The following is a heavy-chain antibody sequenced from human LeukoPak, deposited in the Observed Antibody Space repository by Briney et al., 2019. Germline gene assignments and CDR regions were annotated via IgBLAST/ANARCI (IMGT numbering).Heavy chain of an antibody. J-gene: IGHJ4*02. CDR2: ISYDGRNK. CDR3: AKDGPSRQPVVPAAVDY. Sequence: GGSLRLSCAASGFTFSSYGMHWVRQAPGKGLEWVAVISYDGRNKYYVDSVKGRFTMPRDNSKNTLYLQMNSLRAEDTAVYYCAKDGPSRQPVVPAAVDYWGQGTLVTVSS. V-gene: IGHV3-30*18. CDR1: GFTFSSYG. D-gene: IGHD2-2*01.